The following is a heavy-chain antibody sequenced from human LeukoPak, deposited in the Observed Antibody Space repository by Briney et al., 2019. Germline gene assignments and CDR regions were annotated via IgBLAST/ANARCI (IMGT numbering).Heavy chain of an antibody. V-gene: IGHV3-11*01. CDR2: ISSSGSTR. CDR3: VRPREQNLVVSPFDI. D-gene: IGHD6-13*01. Sequence: PGGSLRLSCAASGFTFTDYYMSWIRQAPGKGLEWVSYISSSGSTRQYADSVKGRFTISRDNAKNSLPLQMNSLRAADTAVYYCVRPREQNLVVSPFDIWGQGTMVTVSS. J-gene: IGHJ3*02. CDR1: GFTFTDYY.